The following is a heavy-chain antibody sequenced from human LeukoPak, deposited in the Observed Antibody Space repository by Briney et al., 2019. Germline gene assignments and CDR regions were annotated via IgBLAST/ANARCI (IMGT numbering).Heavy chain of an antibody. CDR2: ISRNSYT. Sequence: PGGSLRLSCAASGFTFSDYYMSWIRQAPGKGLEWVSYISRNSYTNYADSVKGRFTISRDNAKNSLYLQMASLRDEDTAVYYCARMGIAAVGAYYFDYWGQGTLVAVSS. V-gene: IGHV3-11*06. D-gene: IGHD6-13*01. J-gene: IGHJ4*02. CDR1: GFTFSDYY. CDR3: ARMGIAAVGAYYFDY.